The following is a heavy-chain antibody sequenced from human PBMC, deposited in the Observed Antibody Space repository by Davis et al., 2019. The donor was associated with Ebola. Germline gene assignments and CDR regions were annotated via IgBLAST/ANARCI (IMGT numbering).Heavy chain of an antibody. CDR3: ARETFYYGSGYYYYGMDV. Sequence: AASVKVSCKASGYTFTSYAMHWVRQAPGQRLEWMGWINAGNGNTKYSQKFQGRVTITRDTSASTAYMELSSLRSDDTAVYYCARETFYYGSGYYYYGMDVWGQGTTVTVSS. CDR1: GYTFTSYA. V-gene: IGHV1-3*01. D-gene: IGHD3-10*01. J-gene: IGHJ6*02. CDR2: INAGNGNT.